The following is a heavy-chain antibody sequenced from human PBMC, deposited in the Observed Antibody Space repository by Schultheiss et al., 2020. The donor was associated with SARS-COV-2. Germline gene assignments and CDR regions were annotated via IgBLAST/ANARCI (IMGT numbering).Heavy chain of an antibody. CDR2: ISSSSSTI. Sequence: GGSLRLSCAASGFTFSSYAMSWVRQAPGKGLEWVSYISSSSSTIYYADSVKGRFTISRDNSKNTLYLQMNSLRAEDTAVYYCAAGSDYWGQGTLVTVSS. V-gene: IGHV3-48*01. CDR3: AAGSDY. J-gene: IGHJ4*02. CDR1: GFTFSSYA.